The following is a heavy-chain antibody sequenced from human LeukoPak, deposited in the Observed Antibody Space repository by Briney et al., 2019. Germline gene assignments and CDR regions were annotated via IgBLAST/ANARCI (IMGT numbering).Heavy chain of an antibody. J-gene: IGHJ4*02. CDR2: IDPSGST. D-gene: IGHD3-10*01. V-gene: IGHV4-61*02. Sequence: PSETLSLTCTVSGGSISSGSYYWSWIRQPAGKGLEWIGRIDPSGSTNYDPSLKSRVTISVDTSKNQFSLRLSSVTAADTAVYYCARDIGLWFGDEVADYWGQGTLVTVSS. CDR3: ARDIGLWFGDEVADY. CDR1: GGSISSGSYY.